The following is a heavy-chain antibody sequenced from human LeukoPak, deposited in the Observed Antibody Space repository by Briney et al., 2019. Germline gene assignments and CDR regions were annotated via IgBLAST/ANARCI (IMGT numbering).Heavy chain of an antibody. D-gene: IGHD3-10*01. Sequence: GGSLRLSCAASGFTFSSYSMNWVRQAPGKGLEWVSSISSSSSYIYYADSVKGRFTISRDNAKNSLYLQMNSLRAEDTAVYYCARDSYYYGSGSHTDYYYYYMDVWGKGATVTVSS. CDR1: GFTFSSYS. CDR3: ARDSYYYGSGSHTDYYYYYMDV. J-gene: IGHJ6*03. CDR2: ISSSSSYI. V-gene: IGHV3-21*01.